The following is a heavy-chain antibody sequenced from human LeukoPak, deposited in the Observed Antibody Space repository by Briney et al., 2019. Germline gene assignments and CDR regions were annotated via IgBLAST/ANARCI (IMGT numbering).Heavy chain of an antibody. CDR1: GFTFRTYW. V-gene: IGHV3-74*01. J-gene: IGHJ4*02. CDR3: ARGRPHGNDY. CDR2: INEDGSIT. D-gene: IGHD4-23*01. Sequence: GGSLRLSCAVSGFTFRTYWMHWVRKVPGEGLVWVSRINEDGSITNYADSVKGRFSISRDNAKNTLYLQMNSLRVEDTAVYYCARGRPHGNDYWGQGTLVTVSS.